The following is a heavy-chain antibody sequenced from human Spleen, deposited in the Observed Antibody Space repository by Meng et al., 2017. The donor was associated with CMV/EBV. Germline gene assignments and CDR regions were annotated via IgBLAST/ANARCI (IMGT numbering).Heavy chain of an antibody. CDR1: GYSFSSDW. V-gene: IGHV5-51*01. J-gene: IGHJ5*02. D-gene: IGHD2-2*01. CDR2: SYPGNYNT. Sequence: AGYSFSSDWIAWVRQMPGKGLEWMGVSYPGNYNTTYSPSFQGQVTISAEKSISTTYLQWSSLKASDTAMYYCARQLDTRTWDNWFDPWGQGTLVTVSS. CDR3: ARQLDTRTWDNWFDP.